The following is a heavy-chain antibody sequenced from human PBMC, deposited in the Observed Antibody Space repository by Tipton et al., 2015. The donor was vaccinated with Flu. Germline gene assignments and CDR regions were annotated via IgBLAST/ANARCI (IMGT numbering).Heavy chain of an antibody. Sequence: LRLSCTVSGGSMNNYFWSSYYWSWIRQPAGKGLEWIGRIYSTGSTNYNPSVKSRVTMSVDTSTNQFSLKLTSLTAADTAIYYCAAAPYGSGSWDFWGQGTLVTVAA. D-gene: IGHD3-10*01. V-gene: IGHV4-4*07. CDR2: IYSTGST. J-gene: IGHJ1*01. CDR1: GGSMNNYFWSSYY. CDR3: AAAPYGSGSWDF.